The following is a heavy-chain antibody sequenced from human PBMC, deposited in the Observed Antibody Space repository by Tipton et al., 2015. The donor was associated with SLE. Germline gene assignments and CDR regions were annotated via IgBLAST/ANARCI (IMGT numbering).Heavy chain of an antibody. CDR2: ITASGGGT. J-gene: IGHJ4*02. V-gene: IGHV3-23*01. D-gene: IGHD1-26*01. CDR1: GFTFSTYA. CDR3: ARDVVGATEGLDY. Sequence: SLRLSCAASGFTFSTYAMTWVRQAPGKGLEWLSGITASGGGTFYADSVRGRFTISRDNSKNTLYLQMNSLRAEDTAVYNCARDVVGATEGLDYWGQGTLVTVSS.